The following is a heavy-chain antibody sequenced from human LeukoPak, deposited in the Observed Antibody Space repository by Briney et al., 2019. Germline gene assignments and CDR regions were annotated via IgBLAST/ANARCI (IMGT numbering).Heavy chain of an antibody. Sequence: GQSLRLSCTTSGFAFDDFAMSWVRQPAGKGLEWVGFIRRRAYGGAAEYAASVKGRFVISRDDSKGIAYLQMNSLKTEDTAVYYCSRNGLVDFDYWGQGSRVIVSP. J-gene: IGHJ4*02. CDR3: SRNGLVDFDY. CDR1: GFAFDDFA. V-gene: IGHV3-49*04. CDR2: IRRRAYGGAA.